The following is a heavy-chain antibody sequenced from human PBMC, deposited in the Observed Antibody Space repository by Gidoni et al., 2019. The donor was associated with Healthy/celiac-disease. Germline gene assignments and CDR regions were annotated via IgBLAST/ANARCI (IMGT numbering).Heavy chain of an antibody. CDR3: ARGPKGYCSSTSCPLDY. Sequence: QVQLQQWGAGLLTPSETLSLTCAVYGGSFSVYYWSWIRQPPGKGLEWIGEINHSGSTNYNPSLKSRVTISVDTSKNQFSLKLSSVTAADTAVYYCARGPKGYCSSTSCPLDYWGQGTLVTVSS. J-gene: IGHJ4*02. V-gene: IGHV4-34*01. CDR2: INHSGST. CDR1: GGSFSVYY. D-gene: IGHD2-2*01.